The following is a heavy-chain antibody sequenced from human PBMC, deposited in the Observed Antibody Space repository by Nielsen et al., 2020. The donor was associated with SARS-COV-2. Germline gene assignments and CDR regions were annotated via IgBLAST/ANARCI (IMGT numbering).Heavy chain of an antibody. CDR3: ASPGTDVDY. CDR2: ISSSSSYI. J-gene: IGHJ4*02. Sequence: GESLKISCAASGFTFRSYSMNWVRQAPGKGLEWVSSISSSSSYIYYADSVKGRFTITRDNAKNSLYLQMNSLRAEYTAVYDYASPGTDVDYWGQGTLVTVSS. V-gene: IGHV3-21*01. CDR1: GFTFRSYS.